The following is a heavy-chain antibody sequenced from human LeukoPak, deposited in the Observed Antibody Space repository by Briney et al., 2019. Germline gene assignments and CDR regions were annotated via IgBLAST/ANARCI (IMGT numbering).Heavy chain of an antibody. CDR3: ARGTMIVVAYNWFDP. CDR2: INPNSGGT. V-gene: IGHV1-2*02. J-gene: IGHJ5*02. D-gene: IGHD3-22*01. Sequence: SVKVSCKASGYTFTGYYMHWVRQAPGQGLEWMGWINPNSGGTNYAQKFQGRVTMTRDTSISTAYMELSRLRFDDTAVYYCARGTMIVVAYNWFDPWGQGTLVTVSS. CDR1: GYTFTGYY.